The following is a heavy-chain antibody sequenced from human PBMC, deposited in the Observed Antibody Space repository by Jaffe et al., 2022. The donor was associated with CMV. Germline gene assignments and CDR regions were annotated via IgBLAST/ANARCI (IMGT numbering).Heavy chain of an antibody. D-gene: IGHD3-16*01. J-gene: IGHJ3*02. Sequence: QVQLQESGPGLVKPSETLSLTCTVSGGSVSSGSYYWSWIRQPPGKGLEWIGYIYYSGSTNYNPSLKSRVTISVDTSKNQFSLKLSSVTAADTAVYYCARRGYGYLGRDAFDIWGQGTMVTVSS. V-gene: IGHV4-61*01. CDR1: GGSVSSGSYY. CDR3: ARRGYGYLGRDAFDI. CDR2: IYYSGST.